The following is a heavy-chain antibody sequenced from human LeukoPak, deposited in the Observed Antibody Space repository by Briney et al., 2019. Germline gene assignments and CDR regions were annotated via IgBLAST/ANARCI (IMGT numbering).Heavy chain of an antibody. CDR1: GYTFTSYG. V-gene: IGHV1-69*06. CDR2: IIPIFGTA. J-gene: IGHJ4*02. CDR3: ASETDYDFWSGYYSY. Sequence: ASVKVSCKASGYTFTSYGISWVRQAPGQGLEWMGGIIPIFGTANYAQKFQGRVTITADKSTSTAYMELSSLRSEDTAVYYCASETDYDFWSGYYSYWGQGTLVTVSS. D-gene: IGHD3-3*01.